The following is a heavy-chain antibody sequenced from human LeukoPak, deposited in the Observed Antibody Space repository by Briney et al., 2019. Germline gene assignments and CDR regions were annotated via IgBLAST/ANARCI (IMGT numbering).Heavy chain of an antibody. CDR1: GGSMSDYY. CDR2: IYSTGST. D-gene: IGHD3-22*01. V-gene: IGHV4-59*01. CDR3: ARDYTMTHAFDI. J-gene: IGHJ3*02. Sequence: WETLSLTCTVSGGSMSDYYWSWIRQPPGKGLEWIGYIYSTGSTNYNPSLKSRVTISVDTSKNQFSLKLSSVTAADTALYYCARDYTMTHAFDIWRQGTLVTVSS.